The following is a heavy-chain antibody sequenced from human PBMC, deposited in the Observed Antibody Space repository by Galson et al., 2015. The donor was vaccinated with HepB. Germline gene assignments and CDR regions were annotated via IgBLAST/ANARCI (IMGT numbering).Heavy chain of an antibody. CDR2: INTNTGNP. CDR1: GYTSIKYA. J-gene: IGHJ5*02. V-gene: IGHV7-4-1*02. D-gene: IGHD2/OR15-2a*01. CDR3: ARDLTVSLDP. Sequence: QSGAEVKKPGASVKVSCKASGYTSIKYAMNWVRQAPGQGLGWMGWINTNTGNPTYAQGFTGRYVFSLDTSVSTAYLQISSLKAEDTAVYYCARDLTVSLDPWGQGHLVTVSS.